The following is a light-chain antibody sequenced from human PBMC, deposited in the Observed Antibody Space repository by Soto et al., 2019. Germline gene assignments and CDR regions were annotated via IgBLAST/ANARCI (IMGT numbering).Light chain of an antibody. CDR1: SSDVGGYNF. CDR2: EVN. V-gene: IGLV2-14*01. Sequence: QSALTRPASVSGSPGQSITISCTGTSSDVGGYNFVSWYQQHPGKAPKLMIYEVNNRPSGGSSRFSGSKSGNTASLTISGLQAEDEGDYFCSAYTGSSLVFGGGTQLTVL. J-gene: IGLJ2*01. CDR3: SAYTGSSLV.